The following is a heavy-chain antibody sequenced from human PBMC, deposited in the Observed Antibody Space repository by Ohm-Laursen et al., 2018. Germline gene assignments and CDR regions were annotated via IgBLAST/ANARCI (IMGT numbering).Heavy chain of an antibody. J-gene: IGHJ4*02. CDR2: MNPNSGNT. V-gene: IGHV1-8*01. CDR3: ARGDTAMVSPDY. Sequence: ASVKVSCKASGYTFTSYDINWVRQATGQGLEWMGWMNPNSGNTGYAQKFQGRVTMTRNTSISTAYMELSSLRSEDAAVYYCARGDTAMVSPDYWGQGTLVTVSS. CDR1: GYTFTSYD. D-gene: IGHD5-18*01.